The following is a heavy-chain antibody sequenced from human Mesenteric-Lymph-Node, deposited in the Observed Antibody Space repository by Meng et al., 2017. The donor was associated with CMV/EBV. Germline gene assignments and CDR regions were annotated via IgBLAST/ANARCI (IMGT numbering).Heavy chain of an antibody. J-gene: IGHJ4*02. Sequence: SISSGSYYWSWVRQHPGKGLEWIGYIYHSGTTSYNPSLKSRVSISVDTSKNQFSLKVNSVTAADTAVYYCARAPRYCSSTSCHAYPDYWGQGTLVTVSS. CDR2: IYHSGTT. CDR3: ARAPRYCSSTSCHAYPDY. V-gene: IGHV4-31*02. CDR1: SISSGSYY. D-gene: IGHD2-2*01.